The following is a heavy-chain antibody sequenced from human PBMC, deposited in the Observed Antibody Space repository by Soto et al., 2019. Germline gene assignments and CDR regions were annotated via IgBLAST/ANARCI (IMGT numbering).Heavy chain of an antibody. D-gene: IGHD3-10*01. CDR3: ARVTMVRGVIITLYYGMDV. CDR1: GGSISSSSYY. J-gene: IGHJ6*02. Sequence: SETLSLTCTVSGGSISSSSYYWGWIRQPPGKGLEWIGSIYYSGSTYYNPSLKSRVTISVDTSKNQFSLKLSSVTAADTAVYYCARVTMVRGVIITLYYGMDVWGQGTTVTV. CDR2: IYYSGST. V-gene: IGHV4-39*01.